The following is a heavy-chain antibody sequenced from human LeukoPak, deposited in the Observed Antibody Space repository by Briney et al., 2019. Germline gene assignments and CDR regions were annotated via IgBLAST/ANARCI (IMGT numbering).Heavy chain of an antibody. CDR1: GYTLTGYY. V-gene: IGHV1-2*04. J-gene: IGHJ6*04. D-gene: IGHD6-6*01. CDR2: INPNSGGT. Sequence: ASVKVSCKASGYTLTGYYMHWVRQAPGQGLEWMGWINPNSGGTNYAQKFRGWVTMTRDTSISTAYMELSRLRSDDTAVYYCARDRWGSSSAPVWGKGTTVTVSS. CDR3: ARDRWGSSSAPV.